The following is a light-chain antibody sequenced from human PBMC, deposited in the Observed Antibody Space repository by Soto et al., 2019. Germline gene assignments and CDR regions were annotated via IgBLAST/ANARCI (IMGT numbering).Light chain of an antibody. Sequence: DIVMTPSPLSLPVTPGEPASISCRSSQSLLHSNGYNYLDWYLQKPGQSPQLLIYLGSNRASGVPDRFSGSGSGTDFTLRISRVEAEDVGVYYCIQALQTPAFGGGTKVEIK. CDR2: LGS. J-gene: IGKJ4*01. CDR3: IQALQTPA. CDR1: QSLLHSNGYNY. V-gene: IGKV2-28*01.